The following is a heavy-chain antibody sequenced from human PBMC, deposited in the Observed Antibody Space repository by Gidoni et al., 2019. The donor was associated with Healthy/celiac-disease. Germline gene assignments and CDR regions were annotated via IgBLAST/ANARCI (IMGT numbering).Heavy chain of an antibody. CDR1: GFTVSSNY. J-gene: IGHJ6*02. CDR2: IYSGGST. CDR3: ARDYYDSSGQGYYYGMDV. D-gene: IGHD3-22*01. V-gene: IGHV3-66*01. Sequence: EVQLVESGGGLVQPGGSLRLSCAASGFTVSSNYMSWVRQAPGKGLEWVSVIYSGGSTYYADSVKGRFTISRDNSKNTLYLQMNSLRAEDTAVYYCARDYYDSSGQGYYYGMDVWGQGTTVTVSS.